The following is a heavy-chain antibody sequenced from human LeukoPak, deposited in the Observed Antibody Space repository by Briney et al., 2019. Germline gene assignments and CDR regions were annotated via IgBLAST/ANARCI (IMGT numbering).Heavy chain of an antibody. CDR1: GGSISSYY. J-gene: IGHJ3*02. D-gene: IGHD2-21*02. V-gene: IGHV4-59*08. Sequence: PSETLSLTCTVSGGSISSYYWSWIRQPPGKGLEWIGYIYYSGSTNYNPSLKSRVTISVDTSKNQFSLKLSSVTAADTAVYYCARLVVVTAIPAAFDIWGQGTMVTVSS. CDR3: ARLVVVTAIPAAFDI. CDR2: IYYSGST.